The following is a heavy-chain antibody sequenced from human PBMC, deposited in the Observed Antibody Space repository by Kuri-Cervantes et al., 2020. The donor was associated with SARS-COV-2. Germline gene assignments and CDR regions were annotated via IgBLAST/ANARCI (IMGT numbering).Heavy chain of an antibody. D-gene: IGHD1-20*01. J-gene: IGHJ6*02. CDR3: AKDITGVVPYYYYGMDV. V-gene: IGHV3-48*01. CDR1: GFTFSSYS. CDR2: ISSSSSTI. Sequence: GGSLRLSCAASGFTFSSYSMNWVRQAPGKGLEWVSYISSSSSTIYYADSVKGRFTISRDNAKNSLYLQMNSLRAEDTAVYYCAKDITGVVPYYYYGMDVWGQGTMVTVSS.